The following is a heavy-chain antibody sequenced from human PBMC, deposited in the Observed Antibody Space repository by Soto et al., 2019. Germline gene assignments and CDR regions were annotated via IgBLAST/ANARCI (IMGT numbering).Heavy chain of an antibody. D-gene: IGHD2-21*02. CDR2: ISSSSSTI. V-gene: IGHV3-48*01. CDR1: GFTFSSYS. J-gene: IGHJ1*01. CDR3: ARDVGYCCGDCYYFQH. Sequence: GGSLRLSCAASGFTFSSYSMNWVRQAPGKGLEWVSDISSSSSTIYYADSVKGLFTISRDKAKNSLYLQMNSLRAEDTAVYYCARDVGYCCGDCYYFQHWGQGTMVTVSS.